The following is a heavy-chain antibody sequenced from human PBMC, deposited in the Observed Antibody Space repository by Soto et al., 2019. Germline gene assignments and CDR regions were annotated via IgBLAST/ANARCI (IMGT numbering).Heavy chain of an antibody. V-gene: IGHV1-58*01. CDR3: AASGYSSGWDIPGTGY. CDR2: IVVGSGNT. CDR1: VFAFTMSP. Sequence: SVNGSYQASVFAFTMSPVRWVRQARGQRLEWIGWIVVGSGNTNYAQKFQERVTITRDMSKSTAYMELSSLRSEDTAVYYCAASGYSSGWDIPGTGYWAQGTLVTVSS. D-gene: IGHD6-19*01. J-gene: IGHJ4*02.